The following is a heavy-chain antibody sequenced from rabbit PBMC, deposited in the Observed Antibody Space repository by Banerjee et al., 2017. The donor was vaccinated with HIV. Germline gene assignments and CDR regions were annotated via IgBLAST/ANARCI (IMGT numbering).Heavy chain of an antibody. CDR2: VYARTSGDT. Sequence: QEQLEESGGDLVKPEGSLTLTCTASGFSFSYGYVMCWVRQAPGKGLEWIACVYARTSGDTSYASWAKGRFTISKTSSTTVTLQMTSLTAADTATYFCARDLAGVIGWNFGLWGQGTLVTVS. CDR3: ARDLAGVIGWNFGL. J-gene: IGHJ3*01. CDR1: GFSFSYGYV. V-gene: IGHV1S45*01. D-gene: IGHD4-1*01.